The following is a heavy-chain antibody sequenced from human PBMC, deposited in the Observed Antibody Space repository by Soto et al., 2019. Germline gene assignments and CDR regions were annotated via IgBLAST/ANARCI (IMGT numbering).Heavy chain of an antibody. Sequence: SETLSLTCAVSGGSISSSSYYWGWIRQPPGKGLEWIGSIYYTGNTYYTPSLQSRVAISVDTSKNQFSLKLNSVTAADTAVYYCARRTVNIRTFYSGLKTHCFDYWGQGVLVTVSS. CDR2: IYYTGNT. CDR3: ARRTVNIRTFYSGLKTHCFDY. J-gene: IGHJ4*02. V-gene: IGHV4-39*01. D-gene: IGHD6-19*01. CDR1: GGSISSSSYY.